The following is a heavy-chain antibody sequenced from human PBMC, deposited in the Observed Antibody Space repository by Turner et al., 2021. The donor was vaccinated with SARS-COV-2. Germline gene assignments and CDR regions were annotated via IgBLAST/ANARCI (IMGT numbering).Heavy chain of an antibody. J-gene: IGHJ4*02. CDR2: IAFDGSNK. CDR1: GFSFHTYG. Sequence: QVQLVESGGGLVQPGMSLRLSCSASGFSFHTYGMHWVRHAPGQGLEWGELIAFDGSNKVYADSVKGRFTISRDNSKNTLYLQMNSLRAEDTAVYYCAKRGSCSNNKCYLDYWGQGILVTVSS. V-gene: IGHV3-30*18. D-gene: IGHD2-2*01. CDR3: AKRGSCSNNKCYLDY.